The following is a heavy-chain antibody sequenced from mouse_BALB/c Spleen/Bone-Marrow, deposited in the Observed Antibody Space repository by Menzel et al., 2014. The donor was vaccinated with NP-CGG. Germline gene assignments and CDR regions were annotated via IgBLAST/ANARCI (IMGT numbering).Heavy chain of an antibody. CDR3: ARYRYDYYAMDY. V-gene: IGHV14-3*02. Sequence: EVKLVESGAELVKPGASVKLSCTASGFNIKDTYMHWVKQRPEQGLEWIGRIDPANGNTKYDPKFQGKATITADTSSNTAYLQLSSLTSEDTAVYYCARYRYDYYAMDYWGQGTSVTVSS. CDR1: GFNIKDTY. CDR2: IDPANGNT. J-gene: IGHJ4*01. D-gene: IGHD2-14*01.